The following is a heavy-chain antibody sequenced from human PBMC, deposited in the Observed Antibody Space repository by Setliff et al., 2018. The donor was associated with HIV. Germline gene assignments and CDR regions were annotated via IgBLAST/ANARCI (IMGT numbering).Heavy chain of an antibody. CDR3: ARVGVRNWNDDGIDY. Sequence: SETLSLTCTVSGGSISSSSYYWGWIRQPPGKGLEWIGSIYYSGDAHYNPSLKRRVTISVDTSKNQLSLKVRSVTAADTALYYCARVGVRNWNDDGIDYWGQGTLVTVSS. CDR2: IYYSGDA. CDR1: GGSISSSSYY. J-gene: IGHJ4*02. V-gene: IGHV4-39*01. D-gene: IGHD1-1*01.